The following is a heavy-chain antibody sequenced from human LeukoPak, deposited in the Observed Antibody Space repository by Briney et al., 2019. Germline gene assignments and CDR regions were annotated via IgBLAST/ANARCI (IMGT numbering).Heavy chain of an antibody. Sequence: ASVKVSCKASGYTFTSYDINWVRQATGQGLEWMGWMNPNSGNTGYAQKFQGRVTMTRNTPISTAYMELSSLRSEDTAVYYCARGRVVAATFLYYGMDVWGQGTTVTVSS. CDR1: GYTFTSYD. D-gene: IGHD2-15*01. CDR2: MNPNSGNT. J-gene: IGHJ6*02. V-gene: IGHV1-8*01. CDR3: ARGRVVAATFLYYGMDV.